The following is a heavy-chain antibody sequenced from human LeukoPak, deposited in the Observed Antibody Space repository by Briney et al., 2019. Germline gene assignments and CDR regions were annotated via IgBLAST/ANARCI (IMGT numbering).Heavy chain of an antibody. CDR1: GGSISSYY. Sequence: SETLSLTCTVSGGSISSYYWSWIRQPPGKGLEWIGYIYYSGSTNYNPSLKSRVTISVDTSKNQFSLKLSSVTAADTAVYYCARVAFFVSYFDHWGQGTLVTVSS. CDR2: IYYSGST. D-gene: IGHD3-3*02. V-gene: IGHV4-59*01. J-gene: IGHJ4*02. CDR3: ARVAFFVSYFDH.